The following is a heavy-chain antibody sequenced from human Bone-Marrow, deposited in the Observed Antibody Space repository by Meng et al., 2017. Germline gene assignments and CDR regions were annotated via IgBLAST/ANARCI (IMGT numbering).Heavy chain of an antibody. Sequence: ASVKVSCKASGYTFTSYDINWVRQATGQGLEWMGWMNPNSGNTGYAQKFQGRVTMTRNTFISTAYMELSSLRSEDTAVYYCARGRGSDILTGYYYYGMDVWGQGTTVTVSS. CDR3: ARGRGSDILTGYYYYGMDV. CDR2: MNPNSGNT. J-gene: IGHJ6*02. D-gene: IGHD3-9*01. CDR1: GYTFTSYD. V-gene: IGHV1-8*01.